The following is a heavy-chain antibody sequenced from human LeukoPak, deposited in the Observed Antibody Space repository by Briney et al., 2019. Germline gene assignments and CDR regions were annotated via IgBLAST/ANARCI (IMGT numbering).Heavy chain of an antibody. V-gene: IGHV4-59*08. D-gene: IGHD1-26*01. CDR1: GXXLSPYY. J-gene: IGHJ1*01. CDR3: ARLDSGDHGNIPH. Sequence: SXXXSXTXTXXGXXLSPYYXTWVRQPPGKGLEWVGYIYHTGTTRYNPSLNSRVTISVETSKNQFSLRLNSVTAADTAIYYCARLDSGDHGNIPHWGQGTLVTVSS. CDR2: IYHTGTT.